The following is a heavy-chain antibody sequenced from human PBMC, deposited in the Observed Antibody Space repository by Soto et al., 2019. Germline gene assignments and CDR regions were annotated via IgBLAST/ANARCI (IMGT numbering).Heavy chain of an antibody. D-gene: IGHD3-10*01. CDR1: GGSISSYY. CDR2: IYYSGST. Sequence: SETLSLTCTVSGGSISSYYWSWIRQPPGKGLEWIGYIYYSGSTNYNPSLKSRVTISVDTSKNQFSLKLSSVTAADTAVYYFARAPPDYYGSGSLIDYWGQGTLVTVS. V-gene: IGHV4-59*01. J-gene: IGHJ4*02. CDR3: ARAPPDYYGSGSLIDY.